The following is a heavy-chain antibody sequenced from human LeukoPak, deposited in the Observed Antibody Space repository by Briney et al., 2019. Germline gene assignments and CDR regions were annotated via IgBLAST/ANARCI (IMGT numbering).Heavy chain of an antibody. J-gene: IGHJ4*02. V-gene: IGHV3-23*01. Sequence: GGSLRLSCVASGFTFSGYAMSWVRQAPGKGLEWVSSLSGSGDSTYYADSVKGRFTISRDNSKNTLYLQMDSLRAEDTAIYFCAKEALLSYGDYTYVEFWGQGTLVTVSS. CDR2: LSGSGDST. CDR1: GFTFSGYA. D-gene: IGHD4-17*01. CDR3: AKEALLSYGDYTYVEF.